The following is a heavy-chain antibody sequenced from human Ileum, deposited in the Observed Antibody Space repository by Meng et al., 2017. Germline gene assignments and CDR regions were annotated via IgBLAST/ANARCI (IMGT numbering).Heavy chain of an antibody. J-gene: IGHJ4*02. V-gene: IGHV4-31*03. Sequence: SETLSLTCTVSGGSISSGGYYWSWIRQHPGKGLEWIGYIYYSGSTYYNPSLKSRVTISVDTSKNQFSLKLSSVTAADTAVYYCARAISYIVELYYFDYWGQGTLVTVSS. CDR2: IYYSGST. CDR1: GGSISSGGYY. D-gene: IGHD3-22*01. CDR3: ARAISYIVELYYFDY.